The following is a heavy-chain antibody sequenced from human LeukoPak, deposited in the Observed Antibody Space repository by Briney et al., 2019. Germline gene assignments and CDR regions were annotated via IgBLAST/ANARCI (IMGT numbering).Heavy chain of an antibody. J-gene: IGHJ4*02. CDR1: GFTFSTYW. CDR3: AKDSSFFDY. V-gene: IGHV3-7*03. CDR2: IQQDGNEK. Sequence: GGSLRLSCAASGFTFSTYWMSWVRQAPGKGLEWVANIQQDGNEKYYVDSVKGRFTISRDNAKNSLYLQMNSLRAEDTAVYYCAKDSSFFDYWGQGTLVTVSS.